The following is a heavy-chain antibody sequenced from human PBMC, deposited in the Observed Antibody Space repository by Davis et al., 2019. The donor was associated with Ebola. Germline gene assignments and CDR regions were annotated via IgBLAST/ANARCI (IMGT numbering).Heavy chain of an antibody. Sequence: ASVKVSCKASGYIFTSYAIHWVRQAPGQRLGWMGWINAGNGDTKYSQKFRGRVTITRDTSASTAYMELSSLRSEDTAVYYCARSGDFYYYYGMDVWGQGTTVTVSS. CDR2: INAGNGDT. D-gene: IGHD4-17*01. V-gene: IGHV1-3*01. CDR1: GYIFTSYA. J-gene: IGHJ6*02. CDR3: ARSGDFYYYYGMDV.